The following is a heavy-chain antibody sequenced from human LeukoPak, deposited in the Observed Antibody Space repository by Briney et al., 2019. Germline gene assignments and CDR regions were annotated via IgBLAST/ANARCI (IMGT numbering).Heavy chain of an antibody. J-gene: IGHJ4*02. CDR2: ISAYNGNT. D-gene: IGHD2-2*01. CDR1: GYTFTSYG. Sequence: ASVKVSCKASGYTFTSYGISWVRQAPGQGLKWMGWISAYNGNTNYAQKLQGRVTMTTDTSTSTAYMELRSLRSDDTAVYYCARDGLGCSSTSCPFDYWGQGTLVTVSS. CDR3: ARDGLGCSSTSCPFDY. V-gene: IGHV1-18*01.